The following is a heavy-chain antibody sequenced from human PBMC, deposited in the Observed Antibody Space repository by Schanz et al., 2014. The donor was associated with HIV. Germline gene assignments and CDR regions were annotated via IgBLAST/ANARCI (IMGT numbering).Heavy chain of an antibody. D-gene: IGHD5-18*01. V-gene: IGHV3-23*01. J-gene: IGHJ3*02. CDR3: AIRTPMVTFGAFDI. Sequence: EVQLLESAGGLVQPGGSLRLSCAASGFTFNNYAMTWVRQAPGKGLEWVSSISVTGDNTYYADSVKGRFTISRDTSKKTLYLQMNSLRADDTAVYFCAIRTPMVTFGAFDIWGRGTWVTVSS. CDR2: ISVTGDNT. CDR1: GFTFNNYA.